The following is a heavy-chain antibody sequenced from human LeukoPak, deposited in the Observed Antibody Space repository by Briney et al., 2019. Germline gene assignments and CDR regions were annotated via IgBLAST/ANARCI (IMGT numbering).Heavy chain of an antibody. J-gene: IGHJ5*02. Sequence: TGGSLRLSCAASGFTFSSYWMHWVRQAPGKGLEWIGYMYYSGSTNYNPSLKSRVTMSVDTSKNQFSLKLSSVTAADTAVYYCARGRDGYNPWGQGTLVTVSS. V-gene: IGHV4-59*01. CDR1: GFTFSSYW. CDR2: MYYSGST. D-gene: IGHD5-24*01. CDR3: ARGRDGYNP.